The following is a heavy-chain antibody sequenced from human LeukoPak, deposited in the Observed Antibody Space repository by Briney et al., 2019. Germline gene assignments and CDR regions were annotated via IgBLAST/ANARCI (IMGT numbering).Heavy chain of an antibody. Sequence: PSETLSLTCTVSGGSINNYYWSWIRQPAGKGLEWIGRIYTSGSTNYNPSLKSRVTISVDTSKNQFSLKLSSVTAADTAVYYCARGGSWYDAFDIWGQGTMVTVSS. CDR1: GGSINNYY. V-gene: IGHV4-4*07. CDR2: IYTSGST. J-gene: IGHJ3*02. D-gene: IGHD6-13*01. CDR3: ARGGSWYDAFDI.